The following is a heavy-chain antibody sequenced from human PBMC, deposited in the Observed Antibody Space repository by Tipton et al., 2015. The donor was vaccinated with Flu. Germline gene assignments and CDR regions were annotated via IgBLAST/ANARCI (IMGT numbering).Heavy chain of an antibody. CDR2: IWYDGSNK. CDR3: ARYTTASAGYFFDL. D-gene: IGHD1-1*01. CDR1: GFIFSTYG. Sequence: SGFIFSTYGMHWVRQAPGKGLEWVAVIWYDGSNKYYADSVKGRFTISRDNSKNTVYLQMNSLRVEDTAVYYCARYTTASAGYFFDLWGRGTLVTVSS. J-gene: IGHJ2*01. V-gene: IGHV3-33*01.